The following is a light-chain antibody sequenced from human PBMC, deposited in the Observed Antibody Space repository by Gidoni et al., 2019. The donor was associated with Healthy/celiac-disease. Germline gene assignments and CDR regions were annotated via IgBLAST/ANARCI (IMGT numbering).Light chain of an antibody. V-gene: IGKV1-9*01. CDR2: AAS. CDR3: QQLNSYPIT. Sequence: IQLTQSPSSLSASVGDRVTITCRASQGISSYLAWYQQKPWKDPKLLIYAASTLQSGVPSRFSGSGSGTDFTLTISSLQTEDFATYYCQQLNSYPITFGQGTRLEIK. J-gene: IGKJ5*01. CDR1: QGISSY.